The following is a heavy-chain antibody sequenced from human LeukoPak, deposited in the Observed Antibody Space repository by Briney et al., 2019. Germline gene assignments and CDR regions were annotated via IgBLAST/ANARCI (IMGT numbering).Heavy chain of an antibody. CDR3: ARGGGMTTVTTYWFDP. V-gene: IGHV1-69*04. CDR1: GYTFTNYG. CDR2: IIPILGIA. D-gene: IGHD4-17*01. Sequence: SVKVSCKASGYTFTNYGLSWVRQAPGQGLEWMGRIIPILGIANYAQKFQGRVTITADKSTSTAYMELSSLRSEDTAVYYCARGGGMTTVTTYWFDPWGQGTLVTVSS. J-gene: IGHJ5*02.